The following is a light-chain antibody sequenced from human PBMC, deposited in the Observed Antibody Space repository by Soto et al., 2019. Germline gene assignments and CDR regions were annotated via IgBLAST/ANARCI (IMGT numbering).Light chain of an antibody. Sequence: QSALTQSASVSGSPGQSIAISCTGTSRDVGGYNYVSWYQQHPGKAPKLMIYEVSNRPSGVSNRFYGSKSGNTASLTISGLRAEDEADYYCSSYTSDSTPYVFGAGTKLTVL. J-gene: IGLJ1*01. V-gene: IGLV2-14*01. CDR1: SRDVGGYNY. CDR2: EVS. CDR3: SSYTSDSTPYV.